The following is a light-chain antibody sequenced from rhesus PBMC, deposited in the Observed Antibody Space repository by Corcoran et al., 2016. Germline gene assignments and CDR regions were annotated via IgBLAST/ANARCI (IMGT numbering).Light chain of an antibody. J-gene: IGLJ1*01. CDR3: GTDYGTGDTFGYI. V-gene: IGLV9-84*01. CDR2: VGTGGMVG. Sequence: QPVLTQASSASASLGASVTLTCTLSNGYHNYAVDWHQQRPGKGPQFVLRVGTGGMVGPKGDGIPDRFSGSASGLNRYLTLVNIQEDDESDYHCGTDYGTGDTFGYIFGGGTRLTVL. CDR1: NGYHNYA.